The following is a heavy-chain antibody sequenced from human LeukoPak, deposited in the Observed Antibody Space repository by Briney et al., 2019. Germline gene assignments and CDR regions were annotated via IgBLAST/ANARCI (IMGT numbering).Heavy chain of an antibody. CDR1: GGSISRYY. CDR2: IYSSGST. Sequence: SETLSLTCTVSGGSISRYYWSWIRQPPGMGLEWIGYIYSSGSTNYNPSLKSRLTISIDTSKNQFSLKLSSVTAADTAVYYCARRTMVRGVNENFDYWGQGTLVTVSS. J-gene: IGHJ4*02. D-gene: IGHD3-10*01. CDR3: ARRTMVRGVNENFDY. V-gene: IGHV4-59*12.